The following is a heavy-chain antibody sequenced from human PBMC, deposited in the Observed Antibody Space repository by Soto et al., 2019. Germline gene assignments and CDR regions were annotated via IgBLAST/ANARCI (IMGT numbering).Heavy chain of an antibody. V-gene: IGHV3-33*01. CDR3: ARDLRKGSYFDY. CDR1: EFTFSNYG. CDR2: IWRDGSNI. D-gene: IGHD3-10*01. Sequence: QPGGSLRLSCAASEFTFSNYGMHWVRQAPGKGLEWVAVIWRDGSNINYAESVKGRFTISRDNSKNTLYLQMNSLRAEDTAVYYCARDLRKGSYFDYWGQGTVVTVSS. J-gene: IGHJ4*02.